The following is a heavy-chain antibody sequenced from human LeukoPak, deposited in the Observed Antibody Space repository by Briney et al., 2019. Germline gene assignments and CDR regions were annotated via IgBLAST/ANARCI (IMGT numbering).Heavy chain of an antibody. CDR3: AKDFPIYSNGHYYGMDV. J-gene: IGHJ6*02. D-gene: IGHD4-11*01. V-gene: IGHV3-30*18. CDR2: ISYDGSNK. Sequence: GASLRLSCAASGFTFSSYGMHWVRQAPGKGLEWVAVISYDGSNKYYADSVKGRFTISRDNSKNTLYLQMNSLRAEDTAVYYCAKDFPIYSNGHYYGMDVWGQGTTVTVSS. CDR1: GFTFSSYG.